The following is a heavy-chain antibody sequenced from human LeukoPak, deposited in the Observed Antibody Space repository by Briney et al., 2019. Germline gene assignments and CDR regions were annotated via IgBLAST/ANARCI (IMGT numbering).Heavy chain of an antibody. CDR2: IHDTGST. D-gene: IGHD2-2*01. V-gene: IGHV4-59*11. J-gene: IGHJ4*02. CDR3: ARFSSGCSTSSCYLIY. Sequence: SETLSLTCSVSGGSLSSHYWSWIRQPPGKGLELIGHIHDTGSTFYNPSLRGRVTISLDTSNNQFSLKLTSMTAADTAVYYCARFSSGCSTSSCYLIYWGQGTLVTVS. CDR1: GGSLSSHY.